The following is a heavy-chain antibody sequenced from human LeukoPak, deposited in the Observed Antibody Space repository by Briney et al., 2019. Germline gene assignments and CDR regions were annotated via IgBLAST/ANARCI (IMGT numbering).Heavy chain of an antibody. D-gene: IGHD6-6*01. CDR2: ISYDGSKK. CDR1: GFTFSSYG. J-gene: IGHJ4*02. CDR3: ATARPPPHY. Sequence: GGSLRLSCAASGFTFSSYGMHWVRQAPGKGLEWVAVISYDGSKKYYADSVKGRFTISRDNAKSSLYLQMNSLTAEDTAVYYCATARPPPHYWGQGILVTVSS. V-gene: IGHV3-30*03.